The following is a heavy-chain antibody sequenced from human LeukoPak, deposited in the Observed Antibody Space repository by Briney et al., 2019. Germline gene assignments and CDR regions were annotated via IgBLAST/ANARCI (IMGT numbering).Heavy chain of an antibody. D-gene: IGHD3-22*01. Sequence: GESLKISCKGSGYSFTSYWIGWVRQMPGKGLEWMGIIYPGDSDTRYSPSFQGQVTISADKSISTAYLQWSSLKASDTAMYYCARHDNHYYDSSGYYSKDYWGQGTLVTVSS. CDR3: ARHDNHYYDSSGYYSKDY. J-gene: IGHJ4*02. V-gene: IGHV5-51*01. CDR1: GYSFTSYW. CDR2: IYPGDSDT.